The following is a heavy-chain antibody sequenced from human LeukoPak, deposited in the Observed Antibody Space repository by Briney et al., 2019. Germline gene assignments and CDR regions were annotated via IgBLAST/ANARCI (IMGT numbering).Heavy chain of an antibody. CDR3: AGGLYSSGWLFDY. D-gene: IGHD6-19*01. CDR2: IYYSGST. Sequence: KSSETLSLTCSVSGGSISSYYRSWIRQPPGKGLEWIGYIYYSGSTNYNPSLKSRVTISVDTSKNQFSLKLRSVTAADTAVYYCAGGLYSSGWLFDYWGQGTLVTVAS. CDR1: GGSISSYY. V-gene: IGHV4-59*08. J-gene: IGHJ4*02.